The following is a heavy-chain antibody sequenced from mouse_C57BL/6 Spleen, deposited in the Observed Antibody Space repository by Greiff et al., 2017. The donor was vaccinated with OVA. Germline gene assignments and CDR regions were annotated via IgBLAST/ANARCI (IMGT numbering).Heavy chain of an antibody. CDR3: AYGSSSYWYFDV. Sequence: QVQLQQPGAELVKPGASVKLSCKASGYTFTSYWMHWVKQRPGQGLEWIGMIHPNSGSTNYNEKFKSKATLTVDKSSSTAYMQLSSLTSEDSAVYYCAYGSSSYWYFDVWGTGTTVTVSS. CDR2: IHPNSGST. D-gene: IGHD1-1*01. J-gene: IGHJ1*03. V-gene: IGHV1-64*01. CDR1: GYTFTSYW.